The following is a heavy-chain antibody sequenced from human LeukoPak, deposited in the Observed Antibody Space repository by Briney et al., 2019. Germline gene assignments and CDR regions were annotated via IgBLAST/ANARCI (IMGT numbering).Heavy chain of an antibody. J-gene: IGHJ4*02. V-gene: IGHV3-23*01. Sequence: PGGSLRLSCAASGFTFTTYAMSWVRQAPGKGLEWVSAISGSGGSTYYADSVKGRFTISRDNSKNTLYLQMNSLRAEDTAVYYCAKDRLPAVAGSREGLFDYWGQGTLVTVSS. D-gene: IGHD6-19*01. CDR3: AKDRLPAVAGSREGLFDY. CDR1: GFTFTTYA. CDR2: ISGSGGST.